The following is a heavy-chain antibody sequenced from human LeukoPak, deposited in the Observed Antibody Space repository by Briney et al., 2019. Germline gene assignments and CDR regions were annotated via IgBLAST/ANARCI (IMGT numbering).Heavy chain of an antibody. CDR3: EVEDSSSAGGGDLDY. V-gene: IGHV1-2*02. D-gene: IGHD6-6*01. CDR1: GYTFTGYY. J-gene: IGHJ4*02. CDR2: INPNSGGT. Sequence: GASVKVSCKASGYTFTGYYMHWVRQAPGQGLEWMGWINPNSGGTNYAQKFQGRVTMTRDTSISTAYMELSRLRCDDAAVNYCEVEDSSSAGGGDLDYWGQGTLVTVSS.